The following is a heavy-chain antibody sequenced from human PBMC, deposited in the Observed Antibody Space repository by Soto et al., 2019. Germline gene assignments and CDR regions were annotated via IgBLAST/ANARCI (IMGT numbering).Heavy chain of an antibody. CDR1: GGSVSSGSYY. D-gene: IGHD3-16*01. V-gene: IGHV4-61*01. CDR3: ARADLGKLDFWSLDP. J-gene: IGHJ5*02. Sequence: SETLSLTCTVSGGSVSSGSYYWSWIRQPPGKGLEWIGYIYYSGSTNYNPSLKSRVTISVDTSKNQFSLKLSSVTAADTAVYYCARADLGKLDFWSLDPWGQGTLVTVSS. CDR2: IYYSGST.